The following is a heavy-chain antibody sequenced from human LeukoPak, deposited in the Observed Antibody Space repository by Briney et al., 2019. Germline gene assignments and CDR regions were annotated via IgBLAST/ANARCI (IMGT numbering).Heavy chain of an antibody. CDR2: ISSNGGST. CDR1: GFTFSSYA. CDR3: ARGARGSYYFNY. D-gene: IGHD1-26*01. Sequence: PGGSLRLSCAASGFTFSSYAMHWVRQAPGKGLEYVSAISSNGGSTYYANSVKGRFTISRDNSKNTLYLQMGSLRAEDMAVYYCARGARGSYYFNYWGQGTLVTVSS. V-gene: IGHV3-64*01. J-gene: IGHJ4*02.